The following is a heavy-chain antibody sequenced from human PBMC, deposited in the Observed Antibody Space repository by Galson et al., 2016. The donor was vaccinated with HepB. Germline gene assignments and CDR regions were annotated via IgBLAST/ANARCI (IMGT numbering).Heavy chain of an antibody. CDR2: ILYDGSNT. J-gene: IGHJ6*02. CDR3: ARIYGYYYYAMDV. Sequence: SLRLSCAASGFTFSSYGMHWVRQAPGKGLEWVASILYDGSNTYSAVSVKGRFTISRDNSKHTVYLQMNSLRAEDTAVYYCARIYGYYYYAMDVWGQGTTVTVSS. D-gene: IGHD4-17*01. CDR1: GFTFSSYG. V-gene: IGHV3-33*01.